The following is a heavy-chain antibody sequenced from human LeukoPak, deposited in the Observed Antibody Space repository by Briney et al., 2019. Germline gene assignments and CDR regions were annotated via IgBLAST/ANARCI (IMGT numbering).Heavy chain of an antibody. CDR1: GITFCNNW. CDR3: ARDVPHNWFDT. CDR2: INSDGGGA. J-gene: IGHJ5*02. V-gene: IGHV3-74*01. Sequence: GGSLRLSCAASGITFCNNWMHSVRQGPGKGLVWISRINSDGGGAIYADSVKGRFTVSRDNAKNTLYLQMNSLRAEDTAVYYCARDVPHNWFDTWGQGTLVTVSS.